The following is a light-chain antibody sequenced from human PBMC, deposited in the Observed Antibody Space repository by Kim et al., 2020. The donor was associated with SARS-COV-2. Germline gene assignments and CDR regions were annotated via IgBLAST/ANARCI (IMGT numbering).Light chain of an antibody. V-gene: IGLV6-57*01. J-gene: IGLJ3*02. Sequence: KTVTISCTRSSGSITSNYVQWHQQRPGSSPTTLIFEDDQRPSGVPDRFSASIDSSSNSASLTISGLKTEDEGDYYCQSYDSNIQWVFGGGTQLTVL. CDR1: SGSITSNY. CDR2: EDD. CDR3: QSYDSNIQWV.